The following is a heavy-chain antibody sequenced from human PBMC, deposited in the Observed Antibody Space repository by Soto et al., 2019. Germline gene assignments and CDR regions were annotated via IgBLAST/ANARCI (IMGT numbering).Heavy chain of an antibody. CDR2: IYYSGST. CDR1: GGYISSGGYY. V-gene: IGHV4-31*03. J-gene: IGHJ6*02. CDR3: ARAALNPYYYYGMDI. Sequence: SETLSLTCTVSGGYISSGGYYWSCIRQHPGKGLEWIGYIYYSGSTYYNPSLKSRVTISVDTSKNQFSLKLSSVTAADTAVYYCARAALNPYYYYGMDIWGQGTTVTVSS.